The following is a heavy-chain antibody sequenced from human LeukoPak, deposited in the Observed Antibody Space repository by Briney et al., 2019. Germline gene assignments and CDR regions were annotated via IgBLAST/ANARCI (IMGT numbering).Heavy chain of an antibody. CDR3: ARHLGFCSSTSCHSNLDY. Sequence: GESLKISCKGSGYSFTNYWIGWVRQMPGKGLEWMGIIYPGDSDTRYSPSFQGQVAISADKSISTAYLQRSSLKASDTAMYYCARHLGFCSSTSCHSNLDYWGQGTLVTVSS. CDR2: IYPGDSDT. D-gene: IGHD2-2*01. CDR1: GYSFTNYW. V-gene: IGHV5-51*01. J-gene: IGHJ4*02.